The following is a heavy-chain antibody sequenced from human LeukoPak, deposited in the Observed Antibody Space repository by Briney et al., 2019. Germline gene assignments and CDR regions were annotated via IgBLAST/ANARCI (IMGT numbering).Heavy chain of an antibody. V-gene: IGHV4-4*08. Sequence: SETLSLTCTVSGGSISTYHWSWIRQPPGKGLEWIGYIYTSGSTRYNPSLNSRVTISVDTSKNQFSLELSSVTAADTAVYYCARYKTRFCSGGTCYHYYGMDVWGQGTTVTVSS. D-gene: IGHD2-15*01. CDR2: IYTSGST. CDR1: GGSISTYH. J-gene: IGHJ6*02. CDR3: ARYKTRFCSGGTCYHYYGMDV.